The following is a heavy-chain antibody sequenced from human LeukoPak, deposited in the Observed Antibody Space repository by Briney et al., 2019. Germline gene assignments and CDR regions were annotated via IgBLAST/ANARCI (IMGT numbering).Heavy chain of an antibody. Sequence: SVKVSCKASGGTFSSYAISWVRQAPGQGLEWMGGIIPIFGTANYAQKFQGRVTITADESTSTAYMELSSLRSEDTAVYYCARGVEMATIHYFDYWGQGTLVTVSS. CDR1: GGTFSSYA. CDR3: ARGVEMATIHYFDY. D-gene: IGHD5-24*01. CDR2: IIPIFGTA. J-gene: IGHJ4*02. V-gene: IGHV1-69*13.